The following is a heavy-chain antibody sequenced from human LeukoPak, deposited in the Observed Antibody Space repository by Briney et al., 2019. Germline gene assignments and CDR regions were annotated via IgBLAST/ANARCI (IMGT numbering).Heavy chain of an antibody. CDR2: IYYSENT. CDR1: GGPISSSRYY. V-gene: IGHV4-39*02. Sequence: SETLSLTCTVSGGPISSSRYYWGWLPPPPGKGREGIVTIYYSENTYYNPSHKSRVTISVDTSKIHSSLKLSSLTAADTAVYYCATSYYVSGSYSTQFDYWGQGTLVTVSS. CDR3: ATSYYVSGSYSTQFDY. J-gene: IGHJ4*02. D-gene: IGHD3-10*01.